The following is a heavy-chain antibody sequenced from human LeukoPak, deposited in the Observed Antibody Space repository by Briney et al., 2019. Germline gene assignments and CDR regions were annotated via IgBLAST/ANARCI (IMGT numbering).Heavy chain of an antibody. J-gene: IGHJ5*02. D-gene: IGHD3-3*01. Sequence: PSETLSLTCTVSGGSISSYYWSWIRQPAGKGLEWIGRIYTSGSTYYNPSLKSRVTISVDTSKNQFSLKLSSVTAADTAVYYCARDLRGSITIFGVVNTANWFDPWGQGTLVTVSS. CDR3: ARDLRGSITIFGVVNTANWFDP. CDR2: IYTSGST. V-gene: IGHV4-4*07. CDR1: GGSISSYY.